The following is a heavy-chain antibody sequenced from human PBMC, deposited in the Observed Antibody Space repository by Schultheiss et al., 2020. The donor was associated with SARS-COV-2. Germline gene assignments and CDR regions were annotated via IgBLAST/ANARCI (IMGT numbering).Heavy chain of an antibody. V-gene: IGHV3-21*01. CDR3: ARGGFGGSYSPSYFDY. D-gene: IGHD1-26*01. Sequence: GGSLRLSCAASGFTFSSYSMNWVRQAPGKGLEWVSSISSSSSYIYYADSVKGRFTISRDNAKNSLYLQMNSLRAEDTAVYYCARGGFGGSYSPSYFDYWGQGTLVTVSS. J-gene: IGHJ4*02. CDR1: GFTFSSYS. CDR2: ISSSSSYI.